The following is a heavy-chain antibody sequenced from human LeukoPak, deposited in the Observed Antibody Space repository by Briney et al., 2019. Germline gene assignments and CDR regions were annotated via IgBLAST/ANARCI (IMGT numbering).Heavy chain of an antibody. D-gene: IGHD4-17*01. CDR2: IRYDGSNK. CDR1: GFTFSSYG. Sequence: PGGSLRLSCAASGFTFSSYGMHWVRQAPGKGLEWVAFIRYDGSNKYYADSVKGRFTISRGNSKNTLYLQMNSLRAEDTAVYYCAKDMSPGDYSVDYWGQGTLVTVSS. CDR3: AKDMSPGDYSVDY. V-gene: IGHV3-30*02. J-gene: IGHJ4*02.